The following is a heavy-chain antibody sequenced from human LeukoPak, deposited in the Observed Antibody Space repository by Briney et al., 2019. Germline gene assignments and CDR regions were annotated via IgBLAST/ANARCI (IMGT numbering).Heavy chain of an antibody. D-gene: IGHD2-8*02. J-gene: IGHJ4*02. Sequence: GGSLRLSCAASGFTFSSYAMSWVRQAPGKGLEWVSAISGSDGSTYYADSVKGRFTISRDNSKNTLYLQMNSLRAEDTAVYYCAKDLFPWSDRGHYFDYWGQGTLVTVSS. CDR1: GFTFSSYA. CDR3: AKDLFPWSDRGHYFDY. CDR2: ISGSDGST. V-gene: IGHV3-23*01.